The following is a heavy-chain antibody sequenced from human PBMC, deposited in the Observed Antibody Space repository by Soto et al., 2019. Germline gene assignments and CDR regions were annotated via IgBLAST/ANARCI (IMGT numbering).Heavy chain of an antibody. V-gene: IGHV3-33*01. J-gene: IGHJ4*02. CDR1: GFTFSSYG. Sequence: PGGSLRLSCAASGFTFSSYGMHWVRQAPGKGLEWVAVIWYDGSNKYYADSVKGRFTISRDNSKNTLYLQMNSLRAEDTAVYYCARVDVVGATGGHFDYWGQGTLVTV. CDR2: IWYDGSNK. D-gene: IGHD1-26*01. CDR3: ARVDVVGATGGHFDY.